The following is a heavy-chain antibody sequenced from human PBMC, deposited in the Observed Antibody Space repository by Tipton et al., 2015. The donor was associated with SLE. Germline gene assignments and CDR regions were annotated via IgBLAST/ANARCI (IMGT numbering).Heavy chain of an antibody. V-gene: IGHV4-39*07. CDR3: ARDTAHYGSGDGAFDI. CDR2: FYYSGST. J-gene: IGHJ3*02. D-gene: IGHD3-10*01. Sequence: TLSLTCAVSGGSIRSSNFYWGWIRQPPGRGLDWIGSFYYSGSTYYDPALKSRVTISIDTSNNQFSLKLSSVTAADTAVYYCARDTAHYGSGDGAFDIWGQGTMVTVSS. CDR1: GGSIRSSNFY.